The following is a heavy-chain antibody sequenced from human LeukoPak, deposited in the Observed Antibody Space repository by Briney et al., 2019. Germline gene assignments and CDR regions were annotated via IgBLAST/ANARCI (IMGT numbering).Heavy chain of an antibody. CDR3: WCSSTSGGKIDY. D-gene: IGHD6-13*01. V-gene: IGHV3-30*03. Sequence: QPGRYLRLYCAASGFTFSSYGMHWVRQAPGKGLEWVAVISYDGSNKYYADSVKGRFTISRDNSKNTLYLQMNSLRAEDTAVYYCWCSSTSGGKIDYWGQGTLVTVSS. CDR2: ISYDGSNK. J-gene: IGHJ4*02. CDR1: GFTFSSYG.